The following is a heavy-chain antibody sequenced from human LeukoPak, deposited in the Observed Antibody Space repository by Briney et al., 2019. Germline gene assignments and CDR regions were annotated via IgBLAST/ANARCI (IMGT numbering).Heavy chain of an antibody. CDR3: ARGDCSGGSCYLFDY. V-gene: IGHV4-34*01. J-gene: IGHJ4*02. D-gene: IGHD2-15*01. CDR1: GGSFSGYY. CDR2: INHSGST. Sequence: SETLSLTCGVYGGSFSGYYWSWIRQPPGKGLEWIGEINHSGSTNYNPSLKSRVTISVDTSKNQFSLKLSSVTAADTAVYYCARGDCSGGSCYLFDYWGQGALVTVSS.